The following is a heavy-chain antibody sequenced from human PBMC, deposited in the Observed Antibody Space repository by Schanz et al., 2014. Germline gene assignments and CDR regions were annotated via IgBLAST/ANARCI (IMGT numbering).Heavy chain of an antibody. CDR2: ISVYTGNT. CDR3: AKAEDDILTDSYSRLDP. Sequence: QVQLVQSGAEVKKPGASVRVSCKASGYTFTTYAMSWVRQAPGQGLEWVGWISVYTGNTKYGQKVQGRVTMTADTSTNTAYMELRSLRSDDTAVYYCAKAEDDILTDSYSRLDPWGQGTLVTGSS. J-gene: IGHJ5*02. D-gene: IGHD3-9*01. V-gene: IGHV1-18*01. CDR1: GYTFTTYA.